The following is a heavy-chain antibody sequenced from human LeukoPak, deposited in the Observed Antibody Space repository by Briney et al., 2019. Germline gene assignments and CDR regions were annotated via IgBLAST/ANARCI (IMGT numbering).Heavy chain of an antibody. V-gene: IGHV3-7*01. Sequence: GGSLRLSCAASGFTFSNYWMSWVRKAPGKGLEWVANVKRDGSEEYYVDSVKGRFTVSRDNAKNSLYLQMNSLRVEDTAVYYCASLDTAMSNAGHWGQGTLVTVSS. CDR1: GFTFSNYW. D-gene: IGHD5-18*01. J-gene: IGHJ4*02. CDR2: VKRDGSEE. CDR3: ASLDTAMSNAGH.